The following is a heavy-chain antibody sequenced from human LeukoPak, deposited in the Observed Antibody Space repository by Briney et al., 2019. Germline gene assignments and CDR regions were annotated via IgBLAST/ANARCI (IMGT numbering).Heavy chain of an antibody. CDR3: ARGSYYNTGLFDY. D-gene: IGHD3-22*01. CDR2: ISGSNSYI. Sequence: GGSLRLSCAASGFTFSSYSMNWVRQAPGKGLEWVSSISGSNSYIYYADSVKGRFTISRDNAKNSLYLQLNSLRAEDTAVYYCARGSYYNTGLFDYWGQGTLVTVSS. V-gene: IGHV3-21*01. CDR1: GFTFSSYS. J-gene: IGHJ4*02.